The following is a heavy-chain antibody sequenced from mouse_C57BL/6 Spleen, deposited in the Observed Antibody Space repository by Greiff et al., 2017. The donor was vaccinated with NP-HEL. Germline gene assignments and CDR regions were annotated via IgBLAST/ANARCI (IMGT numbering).Heavy chain of an antibody. J-gene: IGHJ2*01. CDR2: IDPSDSYT. Sequence: QVQLKESGAELVKPGASVKLSCKASGYTFTSYWMQWVKQRPGQGLEWIGEIDPSDSYTNYNQKFKGKATLTVDTSSSTAYMQLSSLTSEDSAVYYCAQTAQATDYWGQGTTLTVSS. CDR3: AQTAQATDY. V-gene: IGHV1-50*01. D-gene: IGHD3-2*02. CDR1: GYTFTSYW.